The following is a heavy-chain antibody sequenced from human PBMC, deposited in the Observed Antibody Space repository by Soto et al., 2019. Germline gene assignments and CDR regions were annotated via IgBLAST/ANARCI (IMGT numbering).Heavy chain of an antibody. CDR3: ARVGCSGGSCYFDY. D-gene: IGHD2-15*01. J-gene: IGHJ4*02. CDR2: VNSDGSST. CDR1: GFTFSSYW. V-gene: IGHV3-74*01. Sequence: EVQLVESGGGLVQPGGSLRLSCAASGFTFSSYWMHWVRQAPGKGLLWVSRVNSDGSSTTYAGSVKGRFTISRDNAKNTLYLQMNSLRVEDKAVYYCARVGCSGGSCYFDYWGQGTLVTVSS.